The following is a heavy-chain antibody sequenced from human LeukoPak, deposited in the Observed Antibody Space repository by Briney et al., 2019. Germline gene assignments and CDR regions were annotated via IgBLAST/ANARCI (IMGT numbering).Heavy chain of an antibody. CDR3: ARGHDSSAFHALDS. J-gene: IGHJ5*01. Sequence: GGSLRLSCTASGFTFEDHGMSWVRQGPGRGLEWVCGINWNGGRTGYVDSVKGRFTISRDNDKNSLYLQLDSLRADDTAFYYCARGHDSSAFHALDSWSHGTLVTVSS. CDR2: INWNGGRT. D-gene: IGHD3-22*01. CDR1: GFTFEDHG. V-gene: IGHV3-20*04.